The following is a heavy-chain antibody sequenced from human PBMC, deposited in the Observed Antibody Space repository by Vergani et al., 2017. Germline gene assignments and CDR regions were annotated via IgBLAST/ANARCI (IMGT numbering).Heavy chain of an antibody. Sequence: QVQLVQSGAEVKKPGASLKVSCKASGYTFTHYYIHWVRQAPGQGLEWIGIITPSGGRTTYAQKFQGRVTMTTDASSATFYMELSSLRADDTADYYCVRSPYGSGYLYYLDCWGQGTLVIVSS. D-gene: IGHD5-18*01. V-gene: IGHV1-46*03. CDR3: VRSPYGSGYLYYLDC. CDR2: ITPSGGRT. CDR1: GYTFTHYY. J-gene: IGHJ4*02.